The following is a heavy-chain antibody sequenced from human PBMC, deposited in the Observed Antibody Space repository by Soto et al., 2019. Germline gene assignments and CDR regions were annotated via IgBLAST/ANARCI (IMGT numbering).Heavy chain of an antibody. CDR1: GFTFSSYG. D-gene: IGHD3-3*01. Sequence: GGSLRLSCAASGFTFSSYGMHWVRQAPGKGLEWVAVIFCSGGSTYYADSVKGRFTISRDNSKNTLYFQMNSLRAEDTAVYYFASAGRITIFGVVIISDAFDIWGQGTMVTVSS. CDR3: ASAGRITIFGVVIISDAFDI. J-gene: IGHJ3*02. CDR2: IFCSGGST. V-gene: IGHV3-NL1*01.